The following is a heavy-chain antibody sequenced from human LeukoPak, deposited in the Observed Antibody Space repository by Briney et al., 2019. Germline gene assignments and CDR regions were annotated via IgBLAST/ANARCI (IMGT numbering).Heavy chain of an antibody. CDR3: ARDLSHGVQLWLPHF. CDR2: IKQDGSEK. V-gene: IGHV3-7*01. CDR1: GFTFSSYW. D-gene: IGHD5-18*01. Sequence: QPGGSLRLSCAASGFTFSSYWMSWVRQAPGKGLEWVANIKQDGSEKYYVDSVKGRFTISRDNAKNSLYLQMNSLRAEDTAVYYCARDLSHGVQLWLPHFWGQGTLVTVSS. J-gene: IGHJ1*01.